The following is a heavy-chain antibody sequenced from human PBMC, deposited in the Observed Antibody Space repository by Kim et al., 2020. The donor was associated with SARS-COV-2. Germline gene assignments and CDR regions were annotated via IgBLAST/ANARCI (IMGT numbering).Heavy chain of an antibody. CDR3: IKGGIGGSSYYYPA. CDR2: INNDGSRT. Sequence: GGSLRLSCAASGFTFNNYWMHWVRQAPGEGLVWVSGINNDGSRTDYADSVKGRFTISRDNAKNTLYVQLNSLGAEDTAVYFCIKGGIGGSSYYYPAWGQGTLVTVSS. CDR1: GFTFNNYW. J-gene: IGHJ5*02. D-gene: IGHD2-15*01. V-gene: IGHV3-74*01.